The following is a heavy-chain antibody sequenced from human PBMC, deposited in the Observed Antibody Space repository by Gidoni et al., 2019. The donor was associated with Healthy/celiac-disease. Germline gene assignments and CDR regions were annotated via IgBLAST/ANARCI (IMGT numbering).Heavy chain of an antibody. V-gene: IGHV3-21*01. CDR3: ASVRQSSGYAGGSDY. J-gene: IGHJ4*02. D-gene: IGHD5-12*01. Sequence: EVQLVESGGGLVKPGGSLRLSCAASGFTFSSYSMNWVRQAPGKGLEWVSSISSSSSYIYYADSVKGRFTISRDNAKNSLYLQMNSLRAEDTAVYYCASVRQSSGYAGGSDYWGQGTLVTVSS. CDR2: ISSSSSYI. CDR1: GFTFSSYS.